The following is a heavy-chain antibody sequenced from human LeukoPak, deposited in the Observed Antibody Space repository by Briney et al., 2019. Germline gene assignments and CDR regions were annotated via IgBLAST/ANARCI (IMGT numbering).Heavy chain of an antibody. V-gene: IGHV4-34*01. Sequence: SETLSLTCAVYGESFRGYYWSWIRQPPGTGLEWIGEINHSGSTNYNPSLKSRVIISVDPSKKQFSLKLSSVTAADTAVYYCARTRGYAFDYWGQGTLVTVSS. CDR1: GESFRGYY. J-gene: IGHJ4*02. CDR2: INHSGST. CDR3: ARTRGYAFDY. D-gene: IGHD5-18*01.